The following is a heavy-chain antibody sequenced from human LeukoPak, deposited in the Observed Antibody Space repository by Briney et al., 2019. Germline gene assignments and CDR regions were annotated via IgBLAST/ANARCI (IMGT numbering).Heavy chain of an antibody. CDR1: GFTFSSYG. CDR2: ISYDGSNK. CDR3: AKSGYYDSSARGGVDY. Sequence: PGGYLRLSCAASGFTFSSYGMHWVRQAPGKGLEWVAVISYDGSNKYYADSVKGRFTISRDNSKNTLYLQMNSLRAEDTAVYYCAKSGYYDSSARGGVDYWGQGTLVTVSS. V-gene: IGHV3-30*18. D-gene: IGHD3-22*01. J-gene: IGHJ4*02.